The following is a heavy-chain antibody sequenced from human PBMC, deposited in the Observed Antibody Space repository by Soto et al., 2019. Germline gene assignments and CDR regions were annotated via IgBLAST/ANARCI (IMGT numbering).Heavy chain of an antibody. CDR1: GASINSGGYY. D-gene: IGHD4-17*01. V-gene: IGHV4-31*03. Sequence: SETLSLTCTVSGASINSGGYYWSWIRQLPGKGLEWIGYIYFSGSTYYNPSLESRVTISLDTSQNQFSLKLNSVTAADTAVYYCATGDAWEALLAYWGQGTLVTVSS. CDR3: ATGDAWEALLAY. J-gene: IGHJ4*02. CDR2: IYFSGST.